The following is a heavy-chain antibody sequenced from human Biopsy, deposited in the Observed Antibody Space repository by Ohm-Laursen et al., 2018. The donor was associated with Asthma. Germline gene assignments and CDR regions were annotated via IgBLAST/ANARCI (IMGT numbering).Heavy chain of an antibody. CDR1: GGSLRGYV. Sequence: SQTLSLTCSVYGGSLRGYVWTWIRQPPGKGLEWIGESTQGGGTTFNPSLKSRVTISIDPSKSQLSLKVRSVTAADTAVYYCARGPEWNGLDVWGQGTTVTVSS. V-gene: IGHV4-34*01. D-gene: IGHD3-3*01. J-gene: IGHJ6*02. CDR2: STQGGGT. CDR3: ARGPEWNGLDV.